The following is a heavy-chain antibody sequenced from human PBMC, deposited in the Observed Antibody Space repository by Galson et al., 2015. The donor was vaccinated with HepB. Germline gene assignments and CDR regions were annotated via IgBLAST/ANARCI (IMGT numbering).Heavy chain of an antibody. Sequence: LRLSCAVSGITFSNAWMSWVRQAPGKGLEWVGRIKSKSDGGTADYAAPVRGRFSISRDDSENTVYLQMNSLKSEDTAVYYCTTGDSTVVIGGSYSYYAMDVWGQGTTVTVSS. CDR2: IKSKSDGGTA. J-gene: IGHJ6*02. V-gene: IGHV3-15*01. CDR1: GITFSNAW. CDR3: TTGDSTVVIGGSYSYYAMDV. D-gene: IGHD4-23*01.